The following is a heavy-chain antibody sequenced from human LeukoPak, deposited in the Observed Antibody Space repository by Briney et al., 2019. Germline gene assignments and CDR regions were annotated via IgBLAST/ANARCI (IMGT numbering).Heavy chain of an antibody. V-gene: IGHV3-15*07. CDR3: ATDFYDST. Sequence: PGGSLRLSCVASGFSFSRNWMNWVRQAPGKGLEWVGRIRSNSDGGTIDYAAPVKGRFTLSRDDSKTTLYLQMNSLQTEDTAVYYCATDFYDSTWGQGTLVTVSS. J-gene: IGHJ5*02. CDR1: GFSFSRNW. D-gene: IGHD3-22*01. CDR2: IRSNSDGGTI.